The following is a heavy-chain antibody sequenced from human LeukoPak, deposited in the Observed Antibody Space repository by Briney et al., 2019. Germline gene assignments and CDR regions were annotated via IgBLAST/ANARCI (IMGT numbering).Heavy chain of an antibody. Sequence: SETLSLTCTVSGGSISSGDYYWSWIRQPPGKGLEWIGYIYYSGSTYYNPSLKSRVTISVDTSKNQFSLKLSSVTAADTAVYYCATFGVLTEFDYWGQGTLVTVSS. CDR2: IYYSGST. D-gene: IGHD3-16*01. CDR3: ATFGVLTEFDY. V-gene: IGHV4-30-4*01. CDR1: GGSISSGDYY. J-gene: IGHJ4*02.